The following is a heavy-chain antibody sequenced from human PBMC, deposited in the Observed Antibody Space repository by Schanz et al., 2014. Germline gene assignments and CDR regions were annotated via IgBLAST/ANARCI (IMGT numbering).Heavy chain of an antibody. J-gene: IGHJ3*02. CDR1: GFTVSSNY. CDR3: AKCIGWYGRCAFDI. D-gene: IGHD6-19*01. Sequence: EVQLVESGGGLIQPGGSLRLSCAASGFTVSSNYMSWVRQAPGKGLEWVAVIYSGGSTFYTDSVKGRFTISRDNSKNTLYLQMNSLIAEDTAVYYCAKCIGWYGRCAFDIWVQGTMVTGSS. CDR2: IYSGGST. V-gene: IGHV3-53*01.